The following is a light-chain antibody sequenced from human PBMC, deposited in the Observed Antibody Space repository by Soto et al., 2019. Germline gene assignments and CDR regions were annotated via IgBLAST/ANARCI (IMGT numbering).Light chain of an antibody. Sequence: DIQMTQSPSSLSASVGDRVTITCRASLNIRTYLNWYQQKPGKAPKVLIYTASTLQSGVPSRFSGSGSGTDFTLTISSLQPEDFATYYCQQSYSTPRTFGQGTKVEIK. CDR3: QQSYSTPRT. V-gene: IGKV1-39*01. CDR2: TAS. J-gene: IGKJ1*01. CDR1: LNIRTY.